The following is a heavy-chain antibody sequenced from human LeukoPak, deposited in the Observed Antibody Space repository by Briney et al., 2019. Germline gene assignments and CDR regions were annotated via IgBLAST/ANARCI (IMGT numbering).Heavy chain of an antibody. Sequence: PSETLSLTCTVSGGSISSSSYYWGWIRQPPGKGLEWIGSIYYSGSTYYNLSLKSRVTISVDTSKSHFSLTLSSVTAADTAVYYCARHYSPVARNWFDPWGQGTLVIVSP. CDR1: GGSISSSSYY. CDR2: IYYSGST. D-gene: IGHD5-18*01. J-gene: IGHJ5*02. V-gene: IGHV4-39*01. CDR3: ARHYSPVARNWFDP.